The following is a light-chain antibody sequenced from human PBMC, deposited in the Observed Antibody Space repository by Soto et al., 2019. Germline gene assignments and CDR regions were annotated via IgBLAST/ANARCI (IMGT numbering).Light chain of an antibody. CDR3: CSYEWSSSDV. Sequence: QSSLTQPASASASPGQSITISCTGTSSDGGRYNLVFWYQQHPGQAPKLLVYEGSKRPSGVSNRFSGSTCGTTASLTISGLQAEDEAEYYCCSYEWSSSDVVGTGTKVTV. V-gene: IGLV2-23*01. CDR2: EGS. J-gene: IGLJ1*01. CDR1: SSDGGRYNL.